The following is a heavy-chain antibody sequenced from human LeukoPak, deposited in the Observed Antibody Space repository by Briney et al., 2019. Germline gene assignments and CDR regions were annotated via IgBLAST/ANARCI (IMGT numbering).Heavy chain of an antibody. J-gene: IGHJ5*02. V-gene: IGHV4-61*02. Sequence: SETLSLTCTVSGGSISSSSYYWSWIRQPAGKGLEWIGRIQTSGSTKYNPSIKSRVTMSVDTSKNQFSLKLSSVTAADTAVYYCARGYNWFDPWGQGTLVTVSS. CDR2: IQTSGST. CDR3: ARGYNWFDP. CDR1: GGSISSSSYY. D-gene: IGHD2-2*01.